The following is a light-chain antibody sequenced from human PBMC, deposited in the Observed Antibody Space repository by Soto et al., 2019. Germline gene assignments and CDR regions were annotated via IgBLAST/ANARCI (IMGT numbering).Light chain of an antibody. CDR1: QSVGSN. CDR2: GES. V-gene: IGKV3-15*01. CDR3: QKYNNWPQT. J-gene: IGKJ1*01. Sequence: ELVMTQSPATLSVSPGDSATLSCRASQSVGSNLAWYQQKPGQAPRLLIYGESTRATGIPDRFSGSGSGTELTLTISRLQSEDFAVYYCQKYNNWPQTFGQGTKVDIK.